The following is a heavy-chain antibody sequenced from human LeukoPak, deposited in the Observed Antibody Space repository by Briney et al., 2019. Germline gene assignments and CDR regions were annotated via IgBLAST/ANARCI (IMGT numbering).Heavy chain of an antibody. CDR1: GGTFSGYA. J-gene: IGHJ4*02. CDR3: ARPATPCSGGSCPVDY. CDR2: IIPIFGTA. V-gene: IGHV1-69*13. Sequence: GASVKVSCKASGGTFSGYAISWVRQAPGQGLEWMGGIIPIFGTANYAQKFQGRVTITADESTSTAYMELSSLRSEDTAVYYCARPATPCSGGSCPVDYWGQGTLVTVSS. D-gene: IGHD2-15*01.